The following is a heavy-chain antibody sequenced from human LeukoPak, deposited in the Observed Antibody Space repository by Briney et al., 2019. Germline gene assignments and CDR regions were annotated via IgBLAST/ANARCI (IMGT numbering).Heavy chain of an antibody. CDR3: AKSLRPSYYKDV. Sequence: GGSPRLSCAASGFPFQDYAMQWVRQAPGKGLESGSLISGDGGSTYYADSVKGRFTISRDNSKSSLYLQMNSLRTEDTALYYCAKSLRPSYYKDVWGKGTTVTVSS. CDR2: ISGDGGST. J-gene: IGHJ6*03. V-gene: IGHV3-43*02. CDR1: GFPFQDYA.